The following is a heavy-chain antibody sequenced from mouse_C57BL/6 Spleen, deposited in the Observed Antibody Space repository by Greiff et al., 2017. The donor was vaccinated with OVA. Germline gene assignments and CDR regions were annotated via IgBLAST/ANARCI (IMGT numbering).Heavy chain of an antibody. Sequence: QVQLQQSGAELARPGASVKLSCKASGYTFTSYGISWVKQRTGQGLEWIGEIYPRSGNTYYNEKFKGKATLTADKSSSTAYMELRSLTSEDSAVYFCSLCTTVVAEGWYFDVWGTGTTVTVSS. CDR2: IYPRSGNT. J-gene: IGHJ1*03. D-gene: IGHD1-1*01. V-gene: IGHV1-81*01. CDR1: GYTFTSYG. CDR3: SLCTTVVAEGWYFDV.